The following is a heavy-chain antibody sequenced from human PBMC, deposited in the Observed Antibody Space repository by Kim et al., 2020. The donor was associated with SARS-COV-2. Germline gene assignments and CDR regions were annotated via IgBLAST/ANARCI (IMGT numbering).Heavy chain of an antibody. Sequence: SETLSLTCTVSGGSISSGGYYWSWIRQHPGKGLEWIGYIYYSGSTYYNPSLKSRVTISVDTSKNQFSLKLSSVTAADTAVYYCARAHVGNNLYDILTGGNYWYFDLWGRGTLVTVSS. J-gene: IGHJ2*01. CDR3: ARAHVGNNLYDILTGGNYWYFDL. V-gene: IGHV4-31*03. CDR1: GGSISSGGYY. CDR2: IYYSGST. D-gene: IGHD3-9*01.